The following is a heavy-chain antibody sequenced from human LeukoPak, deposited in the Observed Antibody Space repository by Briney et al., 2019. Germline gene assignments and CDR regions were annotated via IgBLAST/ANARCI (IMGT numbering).Heavy chain of an antibody. CDR3: ARDMEGRDYFDY. CDR1: GFTVSSNY. Sequence: GGSLRLSCAASGFTVSSNYMSWVRQAPGKGLEWVSVIYSGGSTYYADSVKGRFTISRDNSKNTLHLQMNSLRAEDTAVYYCARDMEGRDYFDYWGQGTLVTVSS. D-gene: IGHD3-10*01. CDR2: IYSGGST. J-gene: IGHJ4*02. V-gene: IGHV3-66*01.